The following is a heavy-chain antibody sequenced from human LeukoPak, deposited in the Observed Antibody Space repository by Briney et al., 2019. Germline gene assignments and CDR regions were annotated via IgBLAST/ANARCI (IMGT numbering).Heavy chain of an antibody. CDR2: IFVSGGSI. D-gene: IGHD3-22*01. V-gene: IGHV3-23*01. CDR1: GFTLSSYA. J-gene: IGHJ3*02. CDR3: ARSSYYYDSSGYYSDAFNI. Sequence: VGSLRLSCAASGFTLSSYAMSWVRQAPGKGREWVSAIFVSGGSIYYADSVKSRFTISRDNSKNTLYLQMNSLRAEDTTVYYCARSSYYYDSSGYYSDAFNIWGQGTMVTVSS.